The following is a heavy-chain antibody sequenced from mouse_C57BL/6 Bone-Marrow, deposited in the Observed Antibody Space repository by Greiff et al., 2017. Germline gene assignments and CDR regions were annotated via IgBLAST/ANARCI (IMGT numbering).Heavy chain of an antibody. CDR3: AIQVTTMLATKYVDV. V-gene: IGHV5-9*01. J-gene: IGHJ1*03. CDR1: GFTFSSYT. CDR2: ISGGGGKP. Sequence: VQLQQSGGGLVKPGGSLKLSCAASGFTFSSYTMSWVRQTPEKRLQWVAAISGGGGKPTYPDSVKGRFTISRDNVKNILYQHRGSLRSGDTALYYCAIQVTTMLATKYVDVWGTGNTVTGAS. D-gene: IGHD2-2*01.